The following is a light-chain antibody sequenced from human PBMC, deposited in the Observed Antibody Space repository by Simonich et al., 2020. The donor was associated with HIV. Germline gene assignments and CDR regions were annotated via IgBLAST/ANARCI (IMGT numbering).Light chain of an antibody. Sequence: QSALTQPASVSGSPGQSITISCTGTSSDVGGYNYVSWSQQHPGKAPKLMIYDVSKRPSGVSNRFSGSKSGNTASLTISGLQAEDEADYYCCSYAGTSTWLFGGGTKLTVL. CDR3: CSYAGTSTWL. CDR2: DVS. CDR1: SSDVGGYNY. V-gene: IGLV2-23*02. J-gene: IGLJ3*02.